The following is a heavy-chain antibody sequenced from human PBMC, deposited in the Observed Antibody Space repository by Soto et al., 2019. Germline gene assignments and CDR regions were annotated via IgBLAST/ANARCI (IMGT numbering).Heavy chain of an antibody. CDR3: ARGRPTNDYVSGRHGQSPYYYYGMDV. V-gene: IGHV1-69*01. CDR2: IIPIFGTA. CDR1: GGTFSSYA. D-gene: IGHD3-10*01. J-gene: IGHJ6*02. Sequence: QVQLVQSGAEVKKPGSSVKVSCTASGGTFSSYAISWVRQAPGQGLEWLGGIIPIFGTANYAQKFQGRVTMTPDDSTSTAYMELSSRRSEDTAVYYCARGRPTNDYVSGRHGQSPYYYYGMDVWGQGTTGTVAS.